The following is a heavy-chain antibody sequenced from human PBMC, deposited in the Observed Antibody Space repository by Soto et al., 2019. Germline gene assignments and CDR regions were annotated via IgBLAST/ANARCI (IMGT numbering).Heavy chain of an antibody. CDR2: INHSGST. CDR3: ARGRVFGVVSWFDP. CDR1: GGSFSGYY. Sequence: PSETLSLTCAVYGGSFSGYYWSWIRQPPGKGLEWIGEINHSGSTNYNPSLKSRVTISVDTSKNQFSLKLSSVTAADTAVYYCARGRVFGVVSWFDPWGQGTRVTSPQ. D-gene: IGHD3-3*01. V-gene: IGHV4-34*01. J-gene: IGHJ5*02.